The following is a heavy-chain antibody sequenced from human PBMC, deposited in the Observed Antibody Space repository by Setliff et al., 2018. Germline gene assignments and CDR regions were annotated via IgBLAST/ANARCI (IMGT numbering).Heavy chain of an antibody. J-gene: IGHJ3*02. D-gene: IGHD3-10*01. CDR2: INHSGST. CDR1: GGSFTDHF. Sequence: PSETLSLTCAVYGGSFTDHFWSWIRQPPGKGLEWIGEINHSGSTNYNPSPKSRLSIAXXXXXXXXXXXXXXXXXXXXXXXXXXXVXHIWFGELVTFDDAXDIWXQGXXVTVSS. CDR3: XXVXHIWFGELVTFDDAXDI. V-gene: IGHV4-34*01.